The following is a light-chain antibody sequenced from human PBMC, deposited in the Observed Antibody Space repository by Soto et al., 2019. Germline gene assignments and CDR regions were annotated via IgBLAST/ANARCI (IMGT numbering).Light chain of an antibody. CDR3: SSYTSSSTDV. CDR2: EVS. V-gene: IGLV2-14*01. CDR1: SSDVGGYNY. J-gene: IGLJ1*01. Sequence: QSALTQPASVTGSPGQSITISCTGTSSDVGGYNYVSWYQQHPGKAPKLMIYEVSRRPSGVSNRFSGSKSGSTASLTISGLQAEDEADYYCSSYTSSSTDVFGTGTKLTVL.